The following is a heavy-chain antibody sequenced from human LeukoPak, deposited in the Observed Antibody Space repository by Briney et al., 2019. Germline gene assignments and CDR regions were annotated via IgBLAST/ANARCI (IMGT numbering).Heavy chain of an antibody. CDR3: ARAFFPTVGAYDY. CDR1: GFTFSSYG. Sequence: PGGTLRLSCAASGFTFSSYGMSWVRQAPGKGLEWVSAISGSGGSTHYADSVKGRFTISRDNAKNSLYLQMNSLRAEDTALYYCARAFFPTVGAYDYWGQGTLVTVSS. D-gene: IGHD1-26*01. V-gene: IGHV3-23*01. CDR2: ISGSGGST. J-gene: IGHJ4*02.